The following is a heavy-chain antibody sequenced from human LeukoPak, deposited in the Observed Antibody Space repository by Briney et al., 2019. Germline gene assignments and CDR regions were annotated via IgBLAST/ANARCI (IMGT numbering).Heavy chain of an antibody. CDR3: ARDYGDYQLFDF. CDR1: GFTFSRYW. J-gene: IGHJ4*02. CDR2: INQDGSEK. D-gene: IGHD4-17*01. V-gene: IGHV3-7*01. Sequence: SGGSLRLSCAASGFTFSRYWMSLVRQAPGKGLEWVANINQDGSEKYYADSVKGRFTISRDNAKNSLYLQMNSLRAEDTAVYYCARDYGDYQLFDFWGQGTLVTVSS.